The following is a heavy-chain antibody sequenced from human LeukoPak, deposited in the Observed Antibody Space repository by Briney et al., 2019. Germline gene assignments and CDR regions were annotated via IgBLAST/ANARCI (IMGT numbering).Heavy chain of an antibody. J-gene: IGHJ6*03. V-gene: IGHV3-48*03. CDR2: ISSGGSLI. CDR3: ARGKYPDNDDYMDV. D-gene: IGHD1-1*01. CDR1: GFTFSNYE. Sequence: GGSLRLSCAASGFTFSNYEMNWVRQAPGRGLEWVSYISSGGSLIYYADSVKGRFTISRDNAKNSLYLQMNSLRAEDTALYYCARGKYPDNDDYMDVWGKGTTVIVSS.